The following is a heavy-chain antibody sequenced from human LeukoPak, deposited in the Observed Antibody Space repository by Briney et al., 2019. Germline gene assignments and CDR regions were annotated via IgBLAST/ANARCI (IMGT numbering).Heavy chain of an antibody. D-gene: IGHD6-13*01. CDR2: INHSGST. CDR1: GGSISSSSYY. CDR3: ARGGGIAAQ. V-gene: IGHV4-39*07. J-gene: IGHJ4*02. Sequence: SETLSLTCTVSGGSISSSSYYWGWIRQPPGKGLEWIGEINHSGSTNYNPSLKSRVTISVDTSKNQFSLKLSSVTAADTVVYYCARGGGIAAQWGQGTLVTVSS.